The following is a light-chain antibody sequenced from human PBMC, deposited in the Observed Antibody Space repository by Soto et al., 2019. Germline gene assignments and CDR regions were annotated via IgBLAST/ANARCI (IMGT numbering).Light chain of an antibody. CDR2: GAS. CDR3: QQSNNWPYT. Sequence: EIVMTQSPATLSVSPGERVTLSCRASQSVSDNLAWYQQKPGQAPRLLIYGASTRATTIPPRFSGSGSGTEFTLTISSLQSEDFAVYYCQQSNNWPYTFGQGTKLDIK. V-gene: IGKV3-15*01. CDR1: QSVSDN. J-gene: IGKJ2*01.